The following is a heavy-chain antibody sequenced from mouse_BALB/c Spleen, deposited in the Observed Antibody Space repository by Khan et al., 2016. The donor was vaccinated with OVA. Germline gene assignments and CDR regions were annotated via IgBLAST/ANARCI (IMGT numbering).Heavy chain of an antibody. J-gene: IGHJ2*01. V-gene: IGHV1-7*01. CDR2: INPTSGYT. Sequence: LEESGAELAKPGASVKMSCKASGYTFTSYWMHWIKQRPGQGLEWIGYINPTSGYTDYNQKFKDKATLTADKSSSTAYMQRSSLTSDDSAVYYCARDRVDYWGQGTALTVSS. CDR1: GYTFTSYW. CDR3: ARDRVDY.